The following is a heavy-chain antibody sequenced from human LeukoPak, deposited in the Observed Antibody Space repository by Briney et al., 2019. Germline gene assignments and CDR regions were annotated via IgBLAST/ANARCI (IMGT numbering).Heavy chain of an antibody. CDR3: AKGITMVRGVLDY. CDR1: GFTFNNYA. D-gene: IGHD3-10*01. CDR2: ISGSGDFP. V-gene: IGHV3-23*01. J-gene: IGHJ4*02. Sequence: PGGSLRLSCAASGFTFNNYAMNWVRQAPGKGLEWVSVISGSGDFPFYADSVKGRFTISRDNSKNTLYLQMNSLRAEDTAVYYCAKGITMVRGVLDYWGQGTLVTVSS.